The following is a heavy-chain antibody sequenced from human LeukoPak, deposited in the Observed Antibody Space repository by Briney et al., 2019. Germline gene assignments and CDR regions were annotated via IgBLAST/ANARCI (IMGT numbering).Heavy chain of an antibody. J-gene: IGHJ6*02. D-gene: IGHD6-13*01. V-gene: IGHV3-7*05. CDR3: ARVGYGSSWYRGYYYGMDV. Sequence: PGGSLRLFCAASGFTYSSYWMSWVRQAPGKGLEWVANIKQDGSEKYYVDSVKGRFTISRDIAKNSLYLQMNSLRAEDTALYYCARVGYGSSWYRGYYYGMDVWGQGTTVTVSS. CDR1: GFTYSSYW. CDR2: IKQDGSEK.